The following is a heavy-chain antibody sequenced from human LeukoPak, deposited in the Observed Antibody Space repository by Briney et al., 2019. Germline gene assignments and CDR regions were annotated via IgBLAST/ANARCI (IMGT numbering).Heavy chain of an antibody. CDR3: AIDRYCSSTSCYAY. D-gene: IGHD2-2*01. Sequence: ASVKVSCKASGYTFTSYGISWVRQAPGQGLEWMGWISAYNGNTNYAQKLQGRVTMTTDTSTSTAYKELRSLRSDDTAVYYCAIDRYCSSTSCYAYWGQGTLVTVSS. CDR1: GYTFTSYG. J-gene: IGHJ4*02. CDR2: ISAYNGNT. V-gene: IGHV1-18*04.